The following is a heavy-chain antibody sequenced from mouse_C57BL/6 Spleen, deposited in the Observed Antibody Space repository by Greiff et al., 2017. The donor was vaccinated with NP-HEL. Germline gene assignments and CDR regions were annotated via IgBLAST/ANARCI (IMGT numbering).Heavy chain of an antibody. J-gene: IGHJ4*01. CDR1: GYTFTDHT. Sequence: VKLQESDAELVKPGASVKISCKVSGYTFTDHTIHWMKQRPEQGLEWIGYIYPRDGSTKYNEKFKGKATLTADKSSSTAYMQLNSLTSEDSAVYFCARDGDYGNSYAMDYWGQGTSVTVSS. D-gene: IGHD2-1*01. CDR3: ARDGDYGNSYAMDY. V-gene: IGHV1-78*01. CDR2: IYPRDGST.